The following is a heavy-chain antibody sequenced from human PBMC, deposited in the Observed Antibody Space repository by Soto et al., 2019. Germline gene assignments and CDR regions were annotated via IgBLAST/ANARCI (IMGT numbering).Heavy chain of an antibody. Sequence: DVQLVESGGGLVQPGGSLKVSCAGLGFNFSDSALHWVRQPSGKGLEWIGRIRGRSKKFATSYATSVRGRFSLSRDVSRNTAYLQMNSLRDDDTGVYFCTARGGDSLQDIWGQGTLVTVSS. CDR2: IRGRSKKFAT. CDR3: TARGGDSLQDI. CDR1: GFNFSDSA. D-gene: IGHD4-17*01. V-gene: IGHV3-73*01. J-gene: IGHJ4*02.